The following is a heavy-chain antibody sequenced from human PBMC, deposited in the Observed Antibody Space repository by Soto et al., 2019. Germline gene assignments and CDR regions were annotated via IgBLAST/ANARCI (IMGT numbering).Heavy chain of an antibody. J-gene: IGHJ1*01. D-gene: IGHD3-22*01. V-gene: IGHV1-46*01. CDR1: GYTFTNSY. Sequence: ASVKVSCKASGYTFTNSYMHWVRQAPGQGLEWMGVISPSGDITIYAQKFQGRVTMARDTSTSTVYMELSSLRSEDTAVYYGARGRSRLDYYKSSGYYRIVHWG. CDR3: ARGRSRLDYYKSSGYYRIVH. CDR2: ISPSGDIT.